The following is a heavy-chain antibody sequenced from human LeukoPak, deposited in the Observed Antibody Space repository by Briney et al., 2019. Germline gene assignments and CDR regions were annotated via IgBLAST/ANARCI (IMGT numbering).Heavy chain of an antibody. Sequence: TGGSLRLSCAASGFTFSSYWMSWVRQAPGKGLEWVANIKQDGSEKYYVDSVKGRFTISRDNAKNSLYLQMNSLRAEDTAVYYCARVAGSGSYYTGLFDYWGQGTLVTVSS. D-gene: IGHD3-10*01. CDR2: IKQDGSEK. CDR3: ARVAGSGSYYTGLFDY. J-gene: IGHJ4*02. CDR1: GFTFSSYW. V-gene: IGHV3-7*01.